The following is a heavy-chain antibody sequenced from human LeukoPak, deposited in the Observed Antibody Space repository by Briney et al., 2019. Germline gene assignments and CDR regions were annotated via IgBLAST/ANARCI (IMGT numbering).Heavy chain of an antibody. CDR1: GSISSYY. D-gene: IGHD4-23*01. CDR3: AGVRSTVGWRSFDY. Sequence: SETLSLTCTVSGSISSYYWSWIRQAPGKGLEWIGHSYYTGSPNYNPSLKSRVTTSVDTPKNQFSLKLSSVTAADTAVYYCAGVRSTVGWRSFDYWGQGILVTVSS. V-gene: IGHV4-59*08. CDR2: SYYTGSP. J-gene: IGHJ4*02.